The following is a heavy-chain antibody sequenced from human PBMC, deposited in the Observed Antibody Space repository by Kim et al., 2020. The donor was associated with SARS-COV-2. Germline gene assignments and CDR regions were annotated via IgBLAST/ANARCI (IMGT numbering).Heavy chain of an antibody. CDR1: GFTFSSYG. J-gene: IGHJ5*02. V-gene: IGHV3-33*01. CDR3: ARDPGGNHSKNHPEGWFDP. CDR2: IWYDGSNK. Sequence: GGSLRLFCAASGFTFSSYGMHWVRQAPGKGLEWVAVIWYDGSNKYYADSVKGRFTISRDNSKNTLYLQMNSLRAEDTAVYYCARDPGGNHSKNHPEGWFDPWGQGTLVTVSS. D-gene: IGHD2-15*01.